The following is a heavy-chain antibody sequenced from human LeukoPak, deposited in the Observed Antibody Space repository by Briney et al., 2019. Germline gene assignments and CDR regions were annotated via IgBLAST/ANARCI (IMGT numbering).Heavy chain of an antibody. CDR3: ARSTASYDIWSGSSY. Sequence: GRSLRLSCAASRFTFSSYAMHWVRQAPGKGLEWVAVASFDGNHNYFADSVKGRFTISRDISKSTVYLQMNSLTAEDTAVYYCARSTASYDIWSGSSYWGQGTLVTVSS. D-gene: IGHD3-3*01. CDR2: ASFDGNHN. V-gene: IGHV3-30*04. J-gene: IGHJ4*02. CDR1: RFTFSSYA.